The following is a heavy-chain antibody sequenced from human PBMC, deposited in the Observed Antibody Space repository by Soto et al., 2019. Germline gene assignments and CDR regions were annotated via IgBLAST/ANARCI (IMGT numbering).Heavy chain of an antibody. J-gene: IGHJ3*02. CDR2: INAGNGNT. D-gene: IGHD6-13*01. V-gene: IGHV1-3*01. Sequence: ASVKVSCKASGYTFTSYAMHWVRQAPGQRLEWMGWINAGNGNTKYSQKFQGRVTITRDTSASTAYMELSSLRSEDTAVYYCARVIAAHLDVFDIWGQGKMVTVSS. CDR1: GYTFTSYA. CDR3: ARVIAAHLDVFDI.